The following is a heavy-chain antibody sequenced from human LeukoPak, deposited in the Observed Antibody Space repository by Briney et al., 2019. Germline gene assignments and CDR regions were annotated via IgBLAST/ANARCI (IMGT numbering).Heavy chain of an antibody. J-gene: IGHJ4*02. D-gene: IGHD6-6*01. Sequence: SVKVSCKASRGTFSSYAISWVRQAPGQGLEWMGGIITIFGTANYAQKFQGGVTITTDESTSTAYMELSSLRSEDTAVYYCARGGEYSSSSRFDYWGQGTLVTVSS. V-gene: IGHV1-69*05. CDR1: RGTFSSYA. CDR3: ARGGEYSSSSRFDY. CDR2: IITIFGTA.